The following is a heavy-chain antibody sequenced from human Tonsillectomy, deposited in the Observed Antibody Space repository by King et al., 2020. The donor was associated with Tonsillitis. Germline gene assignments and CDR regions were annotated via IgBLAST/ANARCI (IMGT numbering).Heavy chain of an antibody. J-gene: IGHJ4*02. CDR1: GGSISSYY. V-gene: IGHV4-59*01. Sequence: VQLQESGPGLVKSSETLSLTCSVSGGSISSYYWGWIRQPPGGGLEWIGSIYNNGRTNYNPSLKSRVTISSDTSKNQFSLKLNSVTAADTAVYFCAMDTTTWIRYDYWGQGTLVTVSS. D-gene: IGHD5-12*01. CDR3: AMDTTTWIRYDY. CDR2: IYNNGRT.